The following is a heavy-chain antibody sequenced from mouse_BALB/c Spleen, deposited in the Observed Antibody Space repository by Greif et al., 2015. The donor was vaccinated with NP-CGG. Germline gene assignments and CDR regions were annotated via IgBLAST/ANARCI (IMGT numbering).Heavy chain of an antibody. CDR3: APNWAWFAY. CDR2: ISPNNGGT. CDR1: GYTFTEST. D-gene: IGHD4-1*02. V-gene: IGHV1-18*01. Sequence: EVQLQQSGPELVKPGASVKISCKTSGYTFTESTMHWVKQSHGKGLEWLGGISPNNGGTSYNQKFKGKATLTVDKSSSTAYMELRSLTSEDSAVYYCAPNWAWFAYWGQGTLVTVSA. J-gene: IGHJ3*01.